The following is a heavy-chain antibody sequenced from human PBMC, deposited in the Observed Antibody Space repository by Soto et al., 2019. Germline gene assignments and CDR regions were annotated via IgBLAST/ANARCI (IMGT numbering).Heavy chain of an antibody. CDR2: IYHSGST. CDR1: GDSISSTNW. J-gene: IGHJ5*02. V-gene: IGHV4-4*02. Sequence: SETLSLTCLVSGDSISSTNWWTWVRQPPGKGLEWIGEIYHSGSTNYNPSLKSRVTISVDKSKNQFSLKLSSVTAADTAVYYCARSLRRPWFDPWGQGTLVTVSS. D-gene: IGHD3-10*01. CDR3: ARSLRRPWFDP.